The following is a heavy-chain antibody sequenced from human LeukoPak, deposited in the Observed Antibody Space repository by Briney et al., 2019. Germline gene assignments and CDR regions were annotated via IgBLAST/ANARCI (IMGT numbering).Heavy chain of an antibody. CDR3: ARGDGRGPWFDP. Sequence: SETLSLTCTVSGGSINSYYWSWIRQSPGKGLEWIGYIYYSGSTKYNPSLKSRVTISIDTSKNQFSLKLNSVTAADTAVYYCARGDGRGPWFDPWGQGTLVTVSS. J-gene: IGHJ5*02. CDR2: IYYSGST. CDR1: GGSINSYY. D-gene: IGHD2-21*02. V-gene: IGHV4-59*01.